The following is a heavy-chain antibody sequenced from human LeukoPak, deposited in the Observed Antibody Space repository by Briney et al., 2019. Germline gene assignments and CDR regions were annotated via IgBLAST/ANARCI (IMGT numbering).Heavy chain of an antibody. CDR2: IKSKANGRAT. Sequence: GGSLRLSCAASGFIFSNAWMSWVRQAPGKGLEWVGRIKSKANGRATDYATPVKTTFTNSRDDSKKALYLQMNSLKIEDTDVYYFTLGFGESIYWGQGTLVTVSS. J-gene: IGHJ4*02. CDR3: TLGFGESIY. V-gene: IGHV3-15*01. CDR1: GFIFSNAW. D-gene: IGHD3-10*01.